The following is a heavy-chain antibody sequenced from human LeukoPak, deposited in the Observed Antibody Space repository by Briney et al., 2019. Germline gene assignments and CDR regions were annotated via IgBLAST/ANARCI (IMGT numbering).Heavy chain of an antibody. Sequence: GGSLRLSCAASGFTVNNYYMTWVRQAPGKGLEWVSVIYRSGNTYYADSVKGRFTISRDTSKNTLYLQMNSLRGEDTAIYYCAREAEILTGYRPTYYYYYMDVWGKGTTVTVSS. D-gene: IGHD3-9*01. CDR3: AREAEILTGYRPTYYYYYMDV. CDR2: IYRSGNT. V-gene: IGHV3-53*01. J-gene: IGHJ6*03. CDR1: GFTVNNYY.